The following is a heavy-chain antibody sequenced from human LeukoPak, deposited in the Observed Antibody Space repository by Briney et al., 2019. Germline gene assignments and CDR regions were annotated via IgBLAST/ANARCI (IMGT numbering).Heavy chain of an antibody. CDR2: INGSGGTT. Sequence: GGSLRLSCAASGLTFSGYAMSWVRQAAGKGLEWVSGINGSGGTTYYADSVKGRFTISRDNSKNTMYLQMNSLRAEDTALYYCAILGSSSGYYYTGMDVWGQGTTVTVSS. J-gene: IGHJ6*02. CDR1: GLTFSGYA. V-gene: IGHV3-23*01. D-gene: IGHD6-6*01. CDR3: AILGSSSGYYYTGMDV.